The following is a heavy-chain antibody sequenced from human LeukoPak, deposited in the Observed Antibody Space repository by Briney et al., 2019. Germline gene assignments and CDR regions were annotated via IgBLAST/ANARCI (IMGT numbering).Heavy chain of an antibody. J-gene: IGHJ4*02. D-gene: IGHD3-10*02. CDR1: GFTFSTYW. CDR2: IKGDGSEK. Sequence: GGSLRLSCAASGFTFSTYWMTWVCQAPGKGLGWVANIKGDGSEKYYVDSLKGRFTISRDNAKNSLYLQMNSLRAEDTAVYYCARDIFGGGDYWGQGTLVTVSS. CDR3: ARDIFGGGDY. V-gene: IGHV3-7*01.